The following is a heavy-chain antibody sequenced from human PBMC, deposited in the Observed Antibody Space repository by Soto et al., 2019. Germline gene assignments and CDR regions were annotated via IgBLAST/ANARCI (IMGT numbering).Heavy chain of an antibody. CDR3: SRALSVTLKYCSGGSCYPRVYYYYYMDV. CDR2: MNPNSGNT. CDR1: GYTFTSYD. Sequence: ASVKVSCKASGYTFTSYDINWVRQATGQGLEWMGWMNPNSGNTGYAQKLQGRVTMTRNTSISTAYMELSSLRSEDTAVYYCSRALSVTLKYCSGGSCYPRVYYYYYMDVWAKGPRSPSP. V-gene: IGHV1-8*01. J-gene: IGHJ6*03. D-gene: IGHD2-15*01.